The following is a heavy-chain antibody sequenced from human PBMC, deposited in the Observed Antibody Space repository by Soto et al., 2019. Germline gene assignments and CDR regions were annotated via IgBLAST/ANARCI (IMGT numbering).Heavy chain of an antibody. D-gene: IGHD3-10*01. CDR1: GFTFSSYA. CDR2: ISASGSNT. CDR3: AKNYFLDS. J-gene: IGHJ5*01. Sequence: GGSLRLSCAASGFTFSSYAMSWVRQAPGKGLEWVSAISASGSNTYYVGSVKGRFTISRDISKNTLYLQMTSLTAADTALYYCAKNYFLDSWGQGTLVTVSS. V-gene: IGHV3-23*01.